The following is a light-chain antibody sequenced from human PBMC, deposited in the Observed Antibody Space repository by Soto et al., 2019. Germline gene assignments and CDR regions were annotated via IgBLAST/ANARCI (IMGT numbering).Light chain of an antibody. V-gene: IGLV1-44*01. CDR3: AAWDDSLDYYV. CDR2: YDN. CDR1: NSNIGSNT. J-gene: IGLJ1*01. Sequence: QSVLTQPPSASGTPGQRVTISCSGSNSNIGSNTVNWYQQLPGTAPKLLIHYDNLRPSGVPDRISGSKSGTSASLVISGLQSEDEADYYCAAWDDSLDYYVFATGTKLTVL.